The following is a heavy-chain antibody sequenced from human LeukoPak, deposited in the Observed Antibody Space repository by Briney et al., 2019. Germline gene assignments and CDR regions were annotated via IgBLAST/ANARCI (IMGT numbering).Heavy chain of an antibody. CDR1: DGSISSSSDY. Sequence: SSETLSLTCTVSDGSISSSSDYWGWIRQAPGNGLEWIGSMFQSGSTYYNPSLKSRVIISKDTSKSQFSLRLSSVTAADTAVYYCARHGGSVLRGAFDVWGQGTMVTVSS. CDR3: ARHGGSVLRGAFDV. V-gene: IGHV4-39*01. J-gene: IGHJ3*01. CDR2: MFQSGST. D-gene: IGHD1-26*01.